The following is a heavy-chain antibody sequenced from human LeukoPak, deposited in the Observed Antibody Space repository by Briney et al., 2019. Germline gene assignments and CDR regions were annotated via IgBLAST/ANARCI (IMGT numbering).Heavy chain of an antibody. V-gene: IGHV4-39*01. CDR2: IYYSGST. J-gene: IGHJ4*02. CDR3: ARPQAGTIDY. CDR1: GGSISSSSYY. D-gene: IGHD6-13*01. Sequence: SETLSLTCTVSGGSISSSSYYWGWNRQPPGKGLEWIGSIYYSGSTYYNPSLKSRVTISVDTSKNQFSLKLSSVTAADTAVYYCARPQAGTIDYWGQGTLVTVSS.